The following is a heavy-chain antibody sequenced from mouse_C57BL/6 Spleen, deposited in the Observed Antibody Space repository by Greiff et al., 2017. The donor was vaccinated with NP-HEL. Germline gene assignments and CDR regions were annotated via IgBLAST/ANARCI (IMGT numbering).Heavy chain of an antibody. Sequence: EVMLVESGGGLVQPGGSLKLSCAASGFTFSDYYMYWVRQTPEKRLEWVAYISNGGGSTYYPDNVKGRFTISRDNAKNTLYLQMSRLKSEDTAMYYCARQEGYYAMDYWGQGTSVTVSS. CDR1: GFTFSDYY. J-gene: IGHJ4*01. CDR2: ISNGGGST. CDR3: ARQEGYYAMDY. V-gene: IGHV5-12*01.